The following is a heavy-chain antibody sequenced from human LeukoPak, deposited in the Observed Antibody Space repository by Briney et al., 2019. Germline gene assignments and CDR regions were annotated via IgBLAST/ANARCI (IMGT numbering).Heavy chain of an antibody. CDR2: ISSSSSYI. J-gene: IGHJ4*02. V-gene: IGHV3-21*01. D-gene: IGHD2-15*01. CDR3: ARGYSCSGGSCFFDY. Sequence: GGSLRLSCLASGFAFSSYSINWVRQAPRKGLEWVSAISSSSSYIYYADSVKGRFTISRDNVKNSLHLQMNSLRAEDTAVYYCARGYSCSGGSCFFDYWGQGTLVTVSS. CDR1: GFAFSSYS.